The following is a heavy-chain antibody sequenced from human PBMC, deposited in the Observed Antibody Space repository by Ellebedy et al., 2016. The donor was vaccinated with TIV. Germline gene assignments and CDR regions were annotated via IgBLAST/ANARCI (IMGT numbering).Heavy chain of an antibody. CDR3: AKGRGGGSDSSAPRYYFDY. CDR1: GFTFSSYA. D-gene: IGHD3-22*01. J-gene: IGHJ4*02. CDR2: ISNTGSRT. Sequence: GESLKISCAASGFTFSSYAMSWVRQAPGKGLEWVSTISNTGSRTYYADSVEGRFIIPRDNSKKTLYLQMNSLRAEDTAVYYCAKGRGGGSDSSAPRYYFDYWGLGTLVTVS. V-gene: IGHV3-23*01.